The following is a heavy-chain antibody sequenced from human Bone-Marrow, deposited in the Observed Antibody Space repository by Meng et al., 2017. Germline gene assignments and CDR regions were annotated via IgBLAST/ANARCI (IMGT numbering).Heavy chain of an antibody. V-gene: IGHV3-7*01. D-gene: IGHD3-10*01. J-gene: IGHJ4*02. CDR2: INLDGSDK. CDR3: ARDPNHSDPGVRDF. CDR1: GFSFTSYH. Sequence: GESLKISCVASGFSFTSYHMTWVRQAPGKGLEWVANINLDGSDKAYADSVKGRFTISRDNSQNSLYLQINSLRAEDTAVYYCARDPNHSDPGVRDFWGQGTLVTVSS.